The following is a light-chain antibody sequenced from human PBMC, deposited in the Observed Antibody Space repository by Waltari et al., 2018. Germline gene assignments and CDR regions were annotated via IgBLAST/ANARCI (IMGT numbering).Light chain of an antibody. Sequence: DIQMTQSPSTLSASVGDRVTITCRASQSISSGLAWYQQKPGKAPKLLIYKASSLESGVPSRFSGSGSGTEFTLTISSLQPDDFATYYCQQYNSRGTFGQGTKLEIK. J-gene: IGKJ2*01. CDR3: QQYNSRGT. CDR2: KAS. CDR1: QSISSG. V-gene: IGKV1-5*03.